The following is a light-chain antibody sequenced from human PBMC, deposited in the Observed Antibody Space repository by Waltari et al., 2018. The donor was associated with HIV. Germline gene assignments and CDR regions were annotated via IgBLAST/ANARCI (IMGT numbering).Light chain of an antibody. Sequence: QSALTQPRSVSGSPGQSVTISCTGTSSDVGGYNYVSWYQPHPGKAPKVMCYDVSKRPSGLPDPVSGSKSGNTASLTISGLQAEDEADYYCCSYAGSYTFGVFGTGTKVTVL. V-gene: IGLV2-11*01. CDR2: DVS. CDR1: SSDVGGYNY. CDR3: CSYAGSYTFGV. J-gene: IGLJ1*01.